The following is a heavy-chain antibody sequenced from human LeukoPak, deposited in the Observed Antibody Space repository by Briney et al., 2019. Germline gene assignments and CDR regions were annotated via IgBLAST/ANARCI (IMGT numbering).Heavy chain of an antibody. CDR3: ASVDGYYYYMDV. Sequence: SETLSLTCTVSGGSISSSSYYWGWIRQPPGKGLEWIGIIYYSGSTYYNPSLKSRVTISVDTSKNQFSLRLSSVTAADTAVYYCASVDGYYYYMDVWGKGTTVTVSS. V-gene: IGHV4-39*07. CDR2: IYYSGST. D-gene: IGHD5-24*01. J-gene: IGHJ6*03. CDR1: GGSISSSSYY.